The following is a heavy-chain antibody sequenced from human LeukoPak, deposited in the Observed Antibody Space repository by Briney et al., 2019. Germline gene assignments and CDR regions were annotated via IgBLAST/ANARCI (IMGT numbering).Heavy chain of an antibody. CDR1: GGSFSGHY. V-gene: IGHV4-34*01. J-gene: IGHJ6*02. Sequence: PSETLSLTCAVYGGSFSGHYWSWIRQPPGKGLEWIGEINHSGSTNYNPSLKSRVTISVDTSKNQFSLKLSSVTAADTAVYYCARGVLYYYYGMDVWGQGTTVTVSS. CDR3: ARGVLYYYYGMDV. CDR2: INHSGST.